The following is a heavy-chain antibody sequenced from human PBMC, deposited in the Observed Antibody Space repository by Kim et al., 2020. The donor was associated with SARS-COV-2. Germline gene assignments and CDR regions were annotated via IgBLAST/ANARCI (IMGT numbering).Heavy chain of an antibody. V-gene: IGHV3-53*01. Sequence: RTSSADSVKGRFTISRDNAKNTLYIQLNSLRAEDPAVYYCAGPPGRSTDYWGQGTLVTVSS. CDR3: AGPPGRSTDY. J-gene: IGHJ4*02. D-gene: IGHD4-17*01. CDR2: RT.